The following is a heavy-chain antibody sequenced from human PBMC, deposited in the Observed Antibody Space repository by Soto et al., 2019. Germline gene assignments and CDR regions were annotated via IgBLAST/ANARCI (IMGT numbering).Heavy chain of an antibody. CDR2: ISSSGSTI. D-gene: IGHD5-18*01. J-gene: IGHJ4*02. CDR3: AREESRSGPVDTAMEHDY. V-gene: IGHV3-11*01. CDR1: GFTFSDYY. Sequence: QVQLVESGGGLVKPGGSLRLSCAASGFTFSDYYMSWIRQAPGKGLEWVSYISSSGSTIYYADSVKGRFTIARDNAKNSLYLQMNSLRAADTAVYYCAREESRSGPVDTAMEHDYWGQGTLVTVSS.